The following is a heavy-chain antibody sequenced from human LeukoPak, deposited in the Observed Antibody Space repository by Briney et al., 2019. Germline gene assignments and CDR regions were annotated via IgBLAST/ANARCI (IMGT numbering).Heavy chain of an antibody. V-gene: IGHV1-8*02. CDR1: GGTFSSYA. J-gene: IGHJ6*02. CDR3: ARVYYDFWSGQSYGMDV. Sequence: ASVKVSCKASGGTFSSYAISWVRQATGQGLEWMGWMNPNSGNTGYAQKFQGRVTMTRNTSISTAYMELSSLRSEDTAVYYCARVYYDFWSGQSYGMDVWGQGTTVTVSS. CDR2: MNPNSGNT. D-gene: IGHD3-3*01.